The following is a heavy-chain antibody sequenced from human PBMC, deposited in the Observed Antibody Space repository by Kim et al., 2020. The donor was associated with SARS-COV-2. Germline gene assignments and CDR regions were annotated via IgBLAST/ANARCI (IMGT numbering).Heavy chain of an antibody. CDR3: ARGRTYYYDTTTYGDWFDP. D-gene: IGHD3-22*01. J-gene: IGHJ5*02. CDR1: GGSISSGGYY. CDR2: IFYSGST. V-gene: IGHV4-31*03. Sequence: SETLSLTCTVSGGSISSGGYYWSWIRQHPGKDLEWIGYIFYSGSTYYNPSLKSRVTISVDTSKNQFSLKLSSVTAADTAVYYCARGRTYYYDTTTYGDWFDPWGQGTLVTVSS.